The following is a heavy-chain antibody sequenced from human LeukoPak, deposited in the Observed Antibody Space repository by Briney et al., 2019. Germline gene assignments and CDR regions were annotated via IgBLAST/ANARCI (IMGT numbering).Heavy chain of an antibody. Sequence: PGGSLRLSCAASGFTFSSYSMNWVRQAPGKGLEWVSSISSSSYIYYADSVKGRFTISRDNAKNSLYLQMNSLRAEDTAVYYCATSMTTVTPFDYWGQGTLVTVSS. J-gene: IGHJ4*02. CDR3: ATSMTTVTPFDY. V-gene: IGHV3-21*01. CDR1: GFTFSSYS. CDR2: ISSSSYI. D-gene: IGHD4-17*01.